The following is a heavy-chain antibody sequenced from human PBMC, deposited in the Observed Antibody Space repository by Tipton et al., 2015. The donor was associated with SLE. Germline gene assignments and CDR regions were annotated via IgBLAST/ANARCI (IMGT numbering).Heavy chain of an antibody. CDR2: IYYSGIT. CDR3: ARDRFWNGYLEY. D-gene: IGHD3-3*01. CDR1: GGSISTYY. J-gene: IGHJ4*02. Sequence: TLSLTCTVSGGSISTYYWNWIRQPPGKGLEWVGYIYYSGITYYNPSLKSRVSISVDTTRNRFSLRLTSVTAADTAVDYCARDRFWNGYLEYWGQGALVSVSS. V-gene: IGHV4-59*01.